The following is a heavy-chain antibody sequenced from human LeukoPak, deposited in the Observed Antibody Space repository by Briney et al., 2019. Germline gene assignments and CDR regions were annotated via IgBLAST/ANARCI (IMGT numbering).Heavy chain of an antibody. CDR1: GFTFSSYA. J-gene: IGHJ4*02. CDR3: AKDGCLGELSHYYFDY. Sequence: GGSLRLSSAASGFTFSSYAMSWVRQAPGKGLEWVSAISGSGGSTYYADSVKGRFTISRDNSKNTLYLQMNSLGAEDTAVYYCAKDGCLGELSHYYFDYWGQGTLVTVSS. D-gene: IGHD3-16*02. V-gene: IGHV3-23*01. CDR2: ISGSGGST.